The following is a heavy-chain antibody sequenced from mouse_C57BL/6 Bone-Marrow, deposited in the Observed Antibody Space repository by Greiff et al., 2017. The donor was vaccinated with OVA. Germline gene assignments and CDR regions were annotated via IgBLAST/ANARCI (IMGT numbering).Heavy chain of an antibody. Sequence: EVKLEESGAGLVQPGGSLKLSCAASGFTFSDYYMYWVHQTPAKRLEWVAYISNGGGSTDYTDTVKVRFTISRDNAKNTLYMHIIRLKSEDTAMYYCAKHGEYGYQYYAMDYWGQGTSVTVSS. CDR1: GFTFSDYY. V-gene: IGHV5-12*01. CDR2: ISNGGGST. CDR3: AKHGEYGYQYYAMDY. J-gene: IGHJ4*01. D-gene: IGHD2-2*01.